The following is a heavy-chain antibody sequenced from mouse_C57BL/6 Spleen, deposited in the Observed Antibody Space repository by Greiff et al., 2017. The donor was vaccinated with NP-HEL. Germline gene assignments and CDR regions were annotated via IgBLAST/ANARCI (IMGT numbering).Heavy chain of an antibody. J-gene: IGHJ3*01. CDR2: IYPGSGNT. CDR1: GYTFTDYY. D-gene: IGHD4-1*01. V-gene: IGHV1-76*01. CDR3: SGGGGTRRAWFAY. Sequence: QVQLQQPGAELVRPGASVKLSCKASGYTFTDYYINWVKQRPGQGLEWIARIYPGSGNTNYNEKFKGKATLTADKSSSTAYMQLSSLTSEDSAVYVYSGGGGTRRAWFAYWGQGTLVTVSA.